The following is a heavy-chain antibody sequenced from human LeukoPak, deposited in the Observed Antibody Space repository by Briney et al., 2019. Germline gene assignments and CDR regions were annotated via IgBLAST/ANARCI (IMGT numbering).Heavy chain of an antibody. J-gene: IGHJ4*02. CDR3: TKCCGYCSGGSRYSAHPTPY. Sequence: GGSLRLSCAASGFTFSSYAMSWVRQAPGKGLEWVSAISGSGGSTYYVDSVKGRFTISRDNSKNTLYLQMNSLRAEDTAVYYCTKCCGYCSGGSRYSAHPTPYWGQGTLVTVSS. D-gene: IGHD2-15*01. CDR1: GFTFSSYA. CDR2: ISGSGGST. V-gene: IGHV3-23*01.